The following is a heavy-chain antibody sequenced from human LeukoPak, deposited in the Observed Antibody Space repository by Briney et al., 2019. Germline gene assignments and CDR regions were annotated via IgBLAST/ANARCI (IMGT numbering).Heavy chain of an antibody. V-gene: IGHV1-18*01. Sequence: ASVKVSCKASGYTFTSYGISWVRQAPGQGLEWMGWIGLYNVNTYYAQKLQGRVTMTTDTSTSTAYMELRGLRSDDTAVYYCARDLYYYDSRGSYYDTFDIWGQGTMVTV. CDR1: GYTFTSYG. CDR3: ARDLYYYDSRGSYYDTFDI. J-gene: IGHJ3*02. CDR2: IGLYNVNT. D-gene: IGHD3-22*01.